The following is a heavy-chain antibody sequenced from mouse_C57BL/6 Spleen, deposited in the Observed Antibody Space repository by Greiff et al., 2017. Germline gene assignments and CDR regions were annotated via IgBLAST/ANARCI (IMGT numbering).Heavy chain of an antibody. V-gene: IGHV1-82*01. CDR1: GYAFSSSW. J-gene: IGHJ2*01. CDR3: ARDTPGDFDY. Sequence: QVQLKQSGPELVKPGASVKISCKASGYAFSSSWMNWVKQRPGKGLEWIGRIYPGDGDTNYNGKFKGKATLTADKSSSTAYMQLSSLTSEDSAVYFCARDTPGDFDYWGQGTTLTVSS. CDR2: IYPGDGDT.